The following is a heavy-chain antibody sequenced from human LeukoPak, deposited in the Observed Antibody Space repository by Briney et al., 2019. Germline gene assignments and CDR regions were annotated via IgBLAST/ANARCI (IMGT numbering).Heavy chain of an antibody. CDR3: ARGLWLDDSYYYYGMDV. Sequence: ASVKVSCKASGCTFTSYDINWVRRATGQGLEWMGWMNPNSGNTGYAQKFQGRVTMTRNTSISTAYMELSSLRSEDTAVYYCARGLWLDDSYYYYGMDVWGQGTTLTVSS. CDR2: MNPNSGNT. CDR1: GCTFTSYD. V-gene: IGHV1-8*01. D-gene: IGHD6-19*01. J-gene: IGHJ6*02.